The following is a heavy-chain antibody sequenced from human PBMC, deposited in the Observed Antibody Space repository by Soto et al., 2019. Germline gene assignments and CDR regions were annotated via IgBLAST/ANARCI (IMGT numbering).Heavy chain of an antibody. CDR1: GGSISSGDYY. Sequence: PSETLSLTCAVSGGSISSGDYYWSWIRQPPGKGLEWIGYIYYSGSTYYNPSLKSRVTISVDTSKNQFSLKLSSVTAADTAVYYCARGPLKLRFLEGWWFDPWGQGTLVTVSS. D-gene: IGHD3-3*01. V-gene: IGHV4-30-4*01. CDR3: ARGPLKLRFLEGWWFDP. CDR2: IYYSGST. J-gene: IGHJ5*02.